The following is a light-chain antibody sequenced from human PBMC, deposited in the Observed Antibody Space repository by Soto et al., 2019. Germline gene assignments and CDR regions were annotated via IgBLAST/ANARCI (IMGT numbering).Light chain of an antibody. CDR2: EVS. CDR3: SSYAGSVYV. V-gene: IGLV2-8*01. Sequence: QSVLTQPPSASGSPGQSVTIPCTGTSSDVGGYNYVSWYQQHPGKVPKLIIFEVSQRPSGVPDRYSGSKSGNTASLTVSGLQAEDEADYYCSSYAGSVYVFGTGTKVTVL. CDR1: SSDVGGYNY. J-gene: IGLJ1*01.